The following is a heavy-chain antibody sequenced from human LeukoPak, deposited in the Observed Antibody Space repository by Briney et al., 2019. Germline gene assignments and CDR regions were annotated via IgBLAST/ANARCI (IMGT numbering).Heavy chain of an antibody. D-gene: IGHD4-17*01. CDR3: AKDSGDYDD. CDR1: GFTVSSNY. V-gene: IGHV3-23*01. J-gene: IGHJ4*02. Sequence: PGGSLRLSCAASGFTVSSNYMSWVRQAPGKGLEWVSAISGSGGSTYYADSVKGRFTISRDNSKNTLYLQMNSLRAEDTAVYYCAKDSGDYDDWGQGTLVTVSS. CDR2: ISGSGGST.